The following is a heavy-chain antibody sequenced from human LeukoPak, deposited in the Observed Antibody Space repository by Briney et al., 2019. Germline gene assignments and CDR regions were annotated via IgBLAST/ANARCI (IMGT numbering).Heavy chain of an antibody. J-gene: IGHJ3*02. CDR1: GGSISSGGDY. CDR2: IYYSGST. V-gene: IGHV4-31*03. Sequence: SETLSLTCTVSGGSISSGGDYWSWIRQHPGKGLEWIGYIYYSGSTYYNPSLKSRVNISVDTSKNQFSLKLSSVTAADTAVYYCARYVEMATEDAFDIWGQGTMVTVSS. CDR3: ARYVEMATEDAFDI. D-gene: IGHD5-24*01.